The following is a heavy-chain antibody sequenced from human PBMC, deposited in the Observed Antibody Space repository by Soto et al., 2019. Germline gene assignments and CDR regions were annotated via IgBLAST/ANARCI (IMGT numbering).Heavy chain of an antibody. CDR3: AASCVGCGGFHYYGMDV. J-gene: IGHJ6*02. CDR1: GGSIRSGGYY. Sequence: QVQLQESGPGLVKPSQTLSLTCTVSGGSIRSGGYYWNWIRQHPGKGLEWIGYIYYSGSTYYNPSLNSRVTISVDTSKNQFSLKLSSVTAADTAVYYCAASCVGCGGFHYYGMDVWGQGTTVTVSS. CDR2: IYYSGST. D-gene: IGHD2-21*01. V-gene: IGHV4-31*03.